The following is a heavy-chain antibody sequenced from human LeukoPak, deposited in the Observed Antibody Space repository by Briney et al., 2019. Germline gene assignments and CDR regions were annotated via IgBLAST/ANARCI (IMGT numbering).Heavy chain of an antibody. J-gene: IGHJ3*01. D-gene: IGHD6-19*01. CDR1: GYSISSNNW. V-gene: IGHV4-28*01. CDR3: ARNQAVAANRGASDV. CDR2: SYYNGNT. Sequence: PSETLSLTCAVSGYSISSNNWWAWVRQPPGKGLEWIGYSYYNGNTYYNPYNPSLTSRVTTSVDTSKNQFSLKLDSVTEIDTAMYYCARNQAVAANRGASDVWGQGTMVTVSS.